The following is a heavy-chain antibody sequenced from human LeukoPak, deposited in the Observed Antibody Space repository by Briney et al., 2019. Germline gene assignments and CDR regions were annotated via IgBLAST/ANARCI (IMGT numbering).Heavy chain of an antibody. Sequence: GGSLRLSCTGSGFTFGDHAMSWVRQAPGKGLEWVGFIRSKAYRGTTEYAASVKGRFSISRDDSASIAYLQMDSLKTEDTAVYYCARGPIQLWIHNAMDVWGQGTTVTVSS. J-gene: IGHJ6*02. D-gene: IGHD5-18*01. V-gene: IGHV3-49*04. CDR3: ARGPIQLWIHNAMDV. CDR1: GFTFGDHA. CDR2: IRSKAYRGTT.